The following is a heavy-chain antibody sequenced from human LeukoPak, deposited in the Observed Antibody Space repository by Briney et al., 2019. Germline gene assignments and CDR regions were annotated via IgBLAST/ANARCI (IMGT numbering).Heavy chain of an antibody. CDR1: GGTFSSYA. D-gene: IGHD3-22*01. Sequence: SVTVSCKASGGTFSSYAISWVRQAPGQGLEWMGGIIPIFGTANYAQKFQGRVTITADESTSTAYMELSSLRSEDTAVYYCARDEGYDSSGYPDYWGQGTLVTVSS. J-gene: IGHJ4*02. CDR2: IIPIFGTA. CDR3: ARDEGYDSSGYPDY. V-gene: IGHV1-69*13.